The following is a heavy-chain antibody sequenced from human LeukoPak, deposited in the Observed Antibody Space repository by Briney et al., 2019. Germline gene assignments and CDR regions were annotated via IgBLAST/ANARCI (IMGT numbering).Heavy chain of an antibody. CDR1: GYTFTGYY. CDR2: INPNSGGT. J-gene: IGHJ5*02. CDR3: ARDRDSSSWQNWSDP. V-gene: IGHV1-2*02. D-gene: IGHD6-13*01. Sequence: ASVKVSCKASGYTFTGYYMHWVRQAPGQGLEWMGWINPNSGGTNYAQKFQGRVTMTRDTSISTAYMGLSRLRSDDTAVYYCARDRDSSSWQNWSDPWGQGTLVTVSS.